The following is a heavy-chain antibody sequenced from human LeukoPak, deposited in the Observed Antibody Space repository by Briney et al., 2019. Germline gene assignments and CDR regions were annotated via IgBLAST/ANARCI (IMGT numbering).Heavy chain of an antibody. CDR1: GYTFTGYY. CDR2: INPNSGGT. Sequence: GASVKVSCKASGYTFTGYYMHWVRQAPGQGLEWMGWINPNSGGTNYAQEFQGRVTMTRDTSISTAYMELSRLRSDDTAVYYCARAIKRGYSYGAVDYWGQGTLVTVSS. V-gene: IGHV1-2*02. J-gene: IGHJ4*02. CDR3: ARAIKRGYSYGAVDY. D-gene: IGHD5-18*01.